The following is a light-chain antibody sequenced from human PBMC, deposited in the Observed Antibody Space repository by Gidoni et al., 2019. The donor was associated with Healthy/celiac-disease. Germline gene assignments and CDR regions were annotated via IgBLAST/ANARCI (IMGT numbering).Light chain of an antibody. J-gene: IGKJ2*01. V-gene: IGKV3-15*01. Sequence: EIVLTQSPATLSASPGERATLPCKSRQSISSNLAWYQQKPGQAPRLLIYGASTRATGIPARFSGSGSGTEFTLTISSLQSEDFAVYYCQQYNNWPPYTFGQGTKLEIK. CDR3: QQYNNWPPYT. CDR2: GAS. CDR1: QSISSN.